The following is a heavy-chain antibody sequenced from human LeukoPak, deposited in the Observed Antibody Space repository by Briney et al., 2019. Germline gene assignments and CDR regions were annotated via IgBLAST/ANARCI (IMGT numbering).Heavy chain of an antibody. J-gene: IGHJ4*02. V-gene: IGHV4-59*08. CDR3: ARKVVADTAFDF. D-gene: IGHD2-15*01. CDR2: IHYSGST. CDR1: GGSISSYY. Sequence: SETLSLTCTVSGGSISSYYWSWIRQPPGKGLEWIGYIHYSGSTNYNPSLKSRVTISIDTSKKQFLLDLSSVTAADTAVYYCARKVVADTAFDFRGQGTLVTVSS.